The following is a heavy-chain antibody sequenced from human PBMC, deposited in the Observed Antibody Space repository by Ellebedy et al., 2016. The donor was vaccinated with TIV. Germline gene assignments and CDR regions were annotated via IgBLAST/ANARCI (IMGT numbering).Heavy chain of an antibody. D-gene: IGHD3-22*01. J-gene: IGHJ6*02. CDR3: AGDRMYYYDSSGSYSYYAMDV. V-gene: IGHV4-59*01. CDR2: VHYRGSS. Sequence: SDTLSLTXSVSGDSITNYYWTWIRQPPGKGLGWIGFVHYRGSSNSNPSLKSRATISLDTSKKQFSLTVSSVTAEDTAVYYCAGDRMYYYDSSGSYSYYAMDVWGQGTTVTVSS. CDR1: GDSITNYY.